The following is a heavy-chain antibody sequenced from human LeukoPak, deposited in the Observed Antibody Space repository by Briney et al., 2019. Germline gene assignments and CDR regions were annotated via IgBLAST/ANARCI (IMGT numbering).Heavy chain of an antibody. J-gene: IGHJ5*02. Sequence: SETLSLTCSVSGGSITSDYWSWIRQPAGKGLEWIGRIFTSGSTTYNPSLKSRVTMSLDTSKNQFFLKLSSVTAADTAAYFCSRGGANDLWGQGTLVTVAS. D-gene: IGHD4/OR15-4a*01. CDR3: SRGGANDL. CDR2: IFTSGST. CDR1: GGSITSDY. V-gene: IGHV4-4*07.